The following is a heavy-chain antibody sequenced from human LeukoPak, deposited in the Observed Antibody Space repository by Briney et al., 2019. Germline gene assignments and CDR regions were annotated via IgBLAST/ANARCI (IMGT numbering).Heavy chain of an antibody. V-gene: IGHV1-46*01. CDR2: INPSGGST. CDR1: GYTFTSYY. Sequence: ASVKVSCKASGYTFTSYYMHWVRQAPGQGLEWMGIINPSGGSTSYAQKFQGRVTMTRDMSTSTAYMELSRLRSDDTAVYYCSRGERTTIARPRPPYYWGQGTLVTVSS. J-gene: IGHJ4*02. CDR3: SRGERTTIARPRPPYY. D-gene: IGHD3-3*01.